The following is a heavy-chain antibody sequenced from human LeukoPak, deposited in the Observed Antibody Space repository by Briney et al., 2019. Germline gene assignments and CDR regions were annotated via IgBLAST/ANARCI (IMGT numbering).Heavy chain of an antibody. D-gene: IGHD6-13*01. CDR3: AKQSAGSAAWYSLHYDF. CDR1: GFTLSSYA. J-gene: IGHJ4*02. CDR2: VDGGGGGT. Sequence: GGSLRLSCAASGFTLSSYAMTWVRQAPGRGLEWVSSVDGGGGGTYYADSVKGRFTIYRDNSKDTLYLQMNGLRAEDTAVYFCAKQSAGSAAWYSLHYDFWGQGTLVTVSS. V-gene: IGHV3-23*01.